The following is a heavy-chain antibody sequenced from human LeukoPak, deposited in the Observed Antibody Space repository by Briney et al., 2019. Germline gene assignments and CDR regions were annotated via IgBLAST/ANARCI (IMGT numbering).Heavy chain of an antibody. CDR1: GFTFSNYA. CDR3: AKGDLSSGWLS. J-gene: IGHJ5*02. Sequence: GGSLRLSCAASGFTFSNYAMSWVRQAPGQGLEWVSAISGSGDSTYYADSVKGRFTISRDSSKNTLFLQMNSLGADDTAVYYCAKGDLSSGWLSWGQGTLVTVSS. V-gene: IGHV3-23*01. CDR2: ISGSGDST. D-gene: IGHD6-19*01.